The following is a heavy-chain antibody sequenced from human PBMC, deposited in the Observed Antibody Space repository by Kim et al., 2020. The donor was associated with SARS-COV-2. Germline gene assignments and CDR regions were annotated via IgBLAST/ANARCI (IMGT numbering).Heavy chain of an antibody. Sequence: SETLSLTCTVSGGSVSSGSYYWSWIRQPPGKGLEWIGYIYYSGSTNYNPSLKSRVTISVDTSKNQFSLKLSSVTAADTAVYYCARVDIVVVPPDPYWYFDLWGRGTLVTVSS. J-gene: IGHJ2*01. D-gene: IGHD2-2*03. CDR2: IYYSGST. CDR3: ARVDIVVVPPDPYWYFDL. V-gene: IGHV4-61*01. CDR1: GGSVSSGSYY.